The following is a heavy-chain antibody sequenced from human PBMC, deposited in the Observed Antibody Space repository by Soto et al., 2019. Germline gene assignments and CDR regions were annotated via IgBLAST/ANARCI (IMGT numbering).Heavy chain of an antibody. CDR3: ARDLIEVGFDY. Sequence: GESLKISCKASGYTFTSYAMHWVRQAPGQRLEWMGWINAGNGNTKYSQKFQGRVTITRDTSASTAYMELSSLRSEDTAVYYCARDLIEVGFDYWGQGTLVTVSS. CDR2: INAGNGNT. V-gene: IGHV1-3*01. D-gene: IGHD1-26*01. J-gene: IGHJ4*02. CDR1: GYTFTSYA.